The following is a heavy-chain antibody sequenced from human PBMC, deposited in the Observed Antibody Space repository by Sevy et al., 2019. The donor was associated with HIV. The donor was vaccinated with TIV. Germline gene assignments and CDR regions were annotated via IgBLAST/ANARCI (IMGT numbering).Heavy chain of an antibody. Sequence: GGSLRLSCVASGFTLNSYWMHWARQAPGKGLEWVANIKQDGSVKYYVDSVKGRFTISRDNARNLLYLQMNSLRVEDTALYYCVRAIAADGSFWGQGTLVTVSS. CDR1: GFTLNSYW. CDR3: VRAIAADGSF. J-gene: IGHJ4*02. CDR2: IKQDGSVK. D-gene: IGHD6-13*01. V-gene: IGHV3-7*01.